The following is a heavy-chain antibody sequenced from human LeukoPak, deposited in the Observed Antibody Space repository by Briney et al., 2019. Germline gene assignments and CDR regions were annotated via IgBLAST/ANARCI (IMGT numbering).Heavy chain of an antibody. CDR1: GFTFSSYS. CDR3: ARALRSTGNWFDP. Sequence: PGGSLRLSCAASGFTFSSYSMNWVRQAPGKGLEWVSSISSSSSYIYYADSVKGRFTISRDNAKNSLYLQMNSLRDDDTALYYCARALRSTGNWFDPWGQGTLVTVSS. CDR2: ISSSSSYI. V-gene: IGHV3-21*01. J-gene: IGHJ5*02. D-gene: IGHD3-9*01.